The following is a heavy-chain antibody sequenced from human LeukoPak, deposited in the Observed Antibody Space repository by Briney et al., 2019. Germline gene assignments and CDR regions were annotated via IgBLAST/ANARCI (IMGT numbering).Heavy chain of an antibody. CDR3: AREAITMVRGVLTFDY. CDR1: GYTFTSYG. D-gene: IGHD3-10*01. Sequence: ASVKVSCKASGYTFTSYGISWVRQAPGQGLEWMGWISAYNGNTNYAQKLQGRVTMTTDTSTSTAYMELRSLRSDDTAVYYCAREAITMVRGVLTFDYWGQGTLVTVSS. CDR2: ISAYNGNT. V-gene: IGHV1-18*01. J-gene: IGHJ4*02.